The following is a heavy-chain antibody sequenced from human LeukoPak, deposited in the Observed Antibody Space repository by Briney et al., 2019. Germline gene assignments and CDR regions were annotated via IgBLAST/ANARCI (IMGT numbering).Heavy chain of an antibody. CDR3: ANEATGCGDVRGSFDP. D-gene: IGHD4-17*01. J-gene: IGHJ5*02. CDR2: IYYSGST. CDR1: GGSISSSSYY. Sequence: SETLSLTCTVSGGSISSSSYYWGWIRQPPGKGLEWIGSIYYSGSTYYNPSLESRGTISVDTSNNQFSLKLSSVTAADTAVYDWANEATGCGDVRGSFDPRGQVTPVTLSP. V-gene: IGHV4-39*07.